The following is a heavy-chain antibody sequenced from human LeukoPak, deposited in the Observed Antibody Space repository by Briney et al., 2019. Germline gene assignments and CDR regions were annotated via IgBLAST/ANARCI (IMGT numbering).Heavy chain of an antibody. D-gene: IGHD3-10*01. Sequence: PSETLSLTCTVSGGSISSSSYYWGWIRQPPGKGLEWIGSIYYSGNTYYNPSLKSRVTISVDTYKNQFSLKLSSVTAADKAVYYCARDGEPLDYYGSGSYYSPFWYWGQGTLVTVSS. CDR3: ARDGEPLDYYGSGSYYSPFWY. CDR2: IYYSGNT. V-gene: IGHV4-39*07. J-gene: IGHJ4*02. CDR1: GGSISSSSYY.